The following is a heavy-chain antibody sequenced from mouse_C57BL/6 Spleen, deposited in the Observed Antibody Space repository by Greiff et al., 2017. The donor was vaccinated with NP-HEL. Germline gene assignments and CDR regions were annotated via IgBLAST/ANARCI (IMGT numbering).Heavy chain of an antibody. V-gene: IGHV5-4*01. CDR3: ARDGTSGTGAMDY. Sequence: EVQRVESGGGLVKPGGSLKLSCAASGFTFSSYAMSWVRQTPEKRLEWVATISDGGSYTYYPDNVKGRFTISRDNAKNNLYLQMSHLKSEDTAMYYCARDGTSGTGAMDYWGQGTSVTVSS. CDR2: ISDGGSYT. CDR1: GFTFSSYA. J-gene: IGHJ4*01. D-gene: IGHD3-3*01.